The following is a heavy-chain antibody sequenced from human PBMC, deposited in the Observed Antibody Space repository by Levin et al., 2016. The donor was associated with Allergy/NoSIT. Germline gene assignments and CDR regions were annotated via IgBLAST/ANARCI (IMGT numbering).Heavy chain of an antibody. V-gene: IGHV3-23*01. J-gene: IGHJ4*02. CDR2: ISGSGGST. CDR3: ATSSNELAVAGSPFDY. Sequence: VRQAPGKGLEWVSAISGSGGSTYYADSVKGRFTISRDNSKNTLYLQMNSLRAEDTAVYYCATSSNELAVAGSPFDYWGQGTLVTVSS. D-gene: IGHD6-19*01.